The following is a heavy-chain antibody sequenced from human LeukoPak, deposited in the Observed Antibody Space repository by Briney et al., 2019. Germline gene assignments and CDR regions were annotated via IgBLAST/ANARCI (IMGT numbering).Heavy chain of an antibody. CDR3: ARASDGMDV. V-gene: IGHV3-30-3*01. J-gene: IGHJ6*02. Sequence: GGSLRLSCAASGFTFSSYAMHWVRQAPGKGLEWVAVISYDGSNKYYADSVKGRFTISRDNSKNTLYLQMNSLRAEDTAVYYCARASDGMDVWGQGTTVTVPS. CDR1: GFTFSSYA. CDR2: ISYDGSNK.